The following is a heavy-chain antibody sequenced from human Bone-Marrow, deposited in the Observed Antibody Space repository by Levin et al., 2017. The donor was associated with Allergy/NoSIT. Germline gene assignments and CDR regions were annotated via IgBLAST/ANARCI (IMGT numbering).Heavy chain of an antibody. V-gene: IGHV3-72*01. Sequence: GGSLRLSCAASGFTFSDHYMEWVRQAPGKGLEWVGRSKNRVNSYTTEYAASVKGRFTISRDDSKNSLFLQMNSLKTGDTAVYYCARGWSGSYRNYGAHHYYYGLDVWGQGTTVTVSS. CDR2: SKNRVNSYTT. CDR3: ARGWSGSYRNYGAHHYYYGLDV. J-gene: IGHJ6*02. CDR1: GFTFSDHY. D-gene: IGHD3-16*02.